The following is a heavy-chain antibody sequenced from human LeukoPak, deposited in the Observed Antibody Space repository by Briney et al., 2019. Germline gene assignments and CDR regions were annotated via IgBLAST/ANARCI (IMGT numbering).Heavy chain of an antibody. V-gene: IGHV1-24*01. J-gene: IGHJ4*02. CDR3: ATSSVTMIVVPHHQYYFDY. CDR2: FDPEDGET. D-gene: IGHD3-22*01. Sequence: ASVKVSCKVSGYTLTELSMHWVRQAPGKGLEWMGGFDPEDGETIYAQKFQGRVTMTEDTSTDTAYMELSSLRSEDTAVYYCATSSVTMIVVPHHQYYFDYWGQGTLVTVSS. CDR1: GYTLTELS.